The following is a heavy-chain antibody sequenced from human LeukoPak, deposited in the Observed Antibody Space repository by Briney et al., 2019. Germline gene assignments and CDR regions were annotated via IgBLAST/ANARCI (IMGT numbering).Heavy chain of an antibody. V-gene: IGHV3-9*01. CDR2: ISWNSGSI. CDR1: GFTFDDYA. D-gene: IGHD3-22*01. CDR3: AKDGAPDSSGTFYY. J-gene: IGHJ4*02. Sequence: GGSLRLSCAASGFTFDDYAMHWVRQAPGKGLEWVSGISWNSGSIGYADSVKGRFTISRDNAKNSLYLQMNSLRAEDTALYYCAKDGAPDSSGTFYYWGQGTLVTVSS.